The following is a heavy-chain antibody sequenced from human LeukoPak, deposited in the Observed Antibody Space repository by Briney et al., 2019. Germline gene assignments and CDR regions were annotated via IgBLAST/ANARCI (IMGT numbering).Heavy chain of an antibody. D-gene: IGHD6-13*01. CDR2: INPNSGGT. CDR1: GYTFTGYY. J-gene: IGHJ4*02. CDR3: ARQSNTPAGDFDY. Sequence: ASVNVSCKASGYTFTGYYMHWVRQAPGQGLEWMGWINPNSGGTNYAQKFQGRVTMTRDSRVTMTRDTSISAAYMELSRLRSDDTAVYYCARQSNTPAGDFDYWGQGTLVTVSS. V-gene: IGHV1-2*02.